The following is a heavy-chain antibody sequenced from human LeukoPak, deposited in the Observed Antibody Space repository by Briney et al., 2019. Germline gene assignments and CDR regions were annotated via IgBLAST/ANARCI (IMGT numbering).Heavy chain of an antibody. D-gene: IGHD3-22*01. CDR1: GFTFDDYA. V-gene: IGHV3-9*01. CDR3: AGTYYYDSTFDY. J-gene: IGHJ4*02. CDR2: ISWNSGSI. Sequence: QPGGSLRLSCAASGFTFDDYAMHWVRQAPGKGLEWVSGISWNSGSIGYADSVKGRFTISRDNAKNSLYLQMNSLRAEDTAVYYCAGTYYYDSTFDYWGQGTLVTVSS.